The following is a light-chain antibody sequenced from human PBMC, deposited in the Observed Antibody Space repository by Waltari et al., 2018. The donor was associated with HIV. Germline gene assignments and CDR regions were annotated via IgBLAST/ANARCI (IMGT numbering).Light chain of an antibody. V-gene: IGLV1-40*01. CDR3: QSYDSSLRASV. J-gene: IGLJ2*01. Sequence: QSALTQPPSVSGAPGQRVTISCTGNRSNIGAGYFVHWYQHLPGTAPKPLVYMDINRPSGVPDRFSGSKSGTSASLVITGLQAEDEADYYCQSYDSSLRASVFGGGTKLTVL. CDR1: RSNIGAGYF. CDR2: MDI.